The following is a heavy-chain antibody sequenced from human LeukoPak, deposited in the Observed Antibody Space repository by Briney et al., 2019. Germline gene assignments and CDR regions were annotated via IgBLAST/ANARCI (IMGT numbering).Heavy chain of an antibody. D-gene: IGHD6-13*01. CDR3: ARYLAAAGMDYFDY. CDR2: ISYSGST. J-gene: IGHJ4*02. Sequence: PSETLSLTCTVSGGSISSYYWSWIRQPPGKGLEWIGYISYSGSTNYNPSLTSRVTISVDTSKNQFSLKLSSVTAADTAVYYCARYLAAAGMDYFDYWGQGTLVTVSS. V-gene: IGHV4-59*01. CDR1: GGSISSYY.